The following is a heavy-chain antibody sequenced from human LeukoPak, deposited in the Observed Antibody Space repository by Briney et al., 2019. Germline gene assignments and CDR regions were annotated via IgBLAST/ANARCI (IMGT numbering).Heavy chain of an antibody. D-gene: IGHD2-2*01. V-gene: IGHV4-31*03. Sequence: SQTLSLPCTVSGVSISSGGYYWSWIRQHPGKGLEWIGYIHHSGSAYYNPSLKSRVTISVDTSKNQFSLKLSSVTAADTAVYYCASLGPVLPAAAFGWFDPWGQGTLVTVSS. CDR1: GVSISSGGYY. CDR3: ASLGPVLPAAAFGWFDP. J-gene: IGHJ5*02. CDR2: IHHSGSA.